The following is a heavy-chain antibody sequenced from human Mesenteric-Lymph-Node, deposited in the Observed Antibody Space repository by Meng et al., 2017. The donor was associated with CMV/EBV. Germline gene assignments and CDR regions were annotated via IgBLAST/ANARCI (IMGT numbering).Heavy chain of an antibody. CDR3: ARATGYTSGWWWGYFDY. CDR1: GFTFTTYW. CDR2: INQDGSEK. J-gene: IGHJ4*02. D-gene: IGHD6-19*01. V-gene: IGHV3-7*03. Sequence: GESLKISCEASGFTFTTYWMSWVRQAPGKGLEWVANINQDGSEKYYVDSVKGRFTISRDNAKNSLFLQMNSLRAEDAALYYCARATGYTSGWWWGYFDYWGQGTVVTVSS.